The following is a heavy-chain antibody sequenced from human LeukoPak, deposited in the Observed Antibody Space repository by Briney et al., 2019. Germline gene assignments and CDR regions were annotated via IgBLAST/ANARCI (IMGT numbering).Heavy chain of an antibody. CDR3: AKGNSGYYNDAFDI. CDR1: GFTFSSYE. J-gene: IGHJ3*02. D-gene: IGHD3-22*01. CDR2: ISGSGGTT. Sequence: GGSLRLSCAASGFTFSSYEMNWVRQAPGKGLEWVSSISGSGGTTYYADSVKGRFTISRDKSKNTLYLQMNSLRAEDTAVYYCAKGNSGYYNDAFDIWGQGTMVTVSS. V-gene: IGHV3-23*01.